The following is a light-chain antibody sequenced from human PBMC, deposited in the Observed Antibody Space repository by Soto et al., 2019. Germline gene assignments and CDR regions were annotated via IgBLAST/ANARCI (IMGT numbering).Light chain of an antibody. CDR2: KVS. CDR3: MQGTQWPCI. CDR1: QSLVHSDGNTY. Sequence: DVVMTQSPLSLAVTLGQPASISCRSSQSLVHSDGNTYLNWFQQRPGQSPMSLIYKVSDWDCGGPDRFRGSGSGTDFTLKSSRVEAEDVGVYYWMQGTQWPCIFGQGTKREIK. J-gene: IGKJ2*02. V-gene: IGKV2-30*02.